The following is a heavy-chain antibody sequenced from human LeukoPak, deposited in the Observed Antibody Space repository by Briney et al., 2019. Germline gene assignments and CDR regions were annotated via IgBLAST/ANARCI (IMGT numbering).Heavy chain of an antibody. V-gene: IGHV1-8*01. CDR1: GYSITTYD. D-gene: IGHD2-2*01. Sequence: ASVKVSCKASGYSITTYDINWVRQAAGQGLEWMGWMNPNNGNTGYAQKFQGRVTMTRDTSISTAYMELSSLRSEDTAVYYCARGFRDCSSTSCYLLHFNWLDSWGQGTLVTVSS. J-gene: IGHJ5*01. CDR3: ARGFRDCSSTSCYLLHFNWLDS. CDR2: MNPNNGNT.